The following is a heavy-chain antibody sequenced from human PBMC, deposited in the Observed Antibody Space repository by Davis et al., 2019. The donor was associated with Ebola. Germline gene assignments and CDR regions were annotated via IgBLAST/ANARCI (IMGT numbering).Heavy chain of an antibody. CDR2: INAGNGNP. Sequence: ASVKVSCKASGYTFTSYAMHWVRQAPGQRLEWMGWINAGNGNPKYSQKFQGRVTITRDTSASTAYMELSSLRSDDTAVYYCASGTRSSSTLYYYYGMDVWGQGTTVTVSS. V-gene: IGHV1-3*01. CDR3: ASGTRSSSTLYYYYGMDV. J-gene: IGHJ6*02. CDR1: GYTFTSYA. D-gene: IGHD6-6*01.